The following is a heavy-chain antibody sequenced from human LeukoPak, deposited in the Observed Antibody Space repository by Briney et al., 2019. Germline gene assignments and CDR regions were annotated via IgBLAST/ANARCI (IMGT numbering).Heavy chain of an antibody. CDR1: GGSFRAYY. CDR3: TRLGYCSGGSCHGETY. CDR2: INHSGST. Sequence: SETLSLTCAVYGGSFRAYYWSWIRQPPGKGLEWVGEINHSGSTNYNVSLKSRVTISVDTSKNQFSLKLNSVTAADTAVYYCTRLGYCSGGSCHGETYWGQGTLVTVSP. D-gene: IGHD2-15*01. V-gene: IGHV4-34*01. J-gene: IGHJ4*02.